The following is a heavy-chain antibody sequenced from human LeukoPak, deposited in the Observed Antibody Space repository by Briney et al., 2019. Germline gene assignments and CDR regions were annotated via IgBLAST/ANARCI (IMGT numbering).Heavy chain of an antibody. D-gene: IGHD1-26*01. CDR2: IYTSGST. CDR3: AGVEWELRHWFDP. CDR1: GGSISSGNYY. V-gene: IGHV4-61*02. J-gene: IGHJ5*02. Sequence: SETLSLTCTVSGGSISSGNYYWSWIRQPAGKGLEWIGRIYTSGSTNYNPSLKSRVTISVDTSKNQFSLKLSSVPAADTALYYCAGVEWELRHWFDPWGQGTLVTVSS.